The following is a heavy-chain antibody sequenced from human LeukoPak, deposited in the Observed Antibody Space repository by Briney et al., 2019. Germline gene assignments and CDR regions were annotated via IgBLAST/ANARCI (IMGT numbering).Heavy chain of an antibody. CDR1: GYTFTSYG. Sequence: GASVKVSCKASGYTFTSYGISWVRQAPGQGLEWMGWISAYNSNTNYAQKLQGRVTMTTDTSTSTAYMELRSLRSDDTAVYYCTYTRQQLVWRFDPWGQGTLVTVSS. D-gene: IGHD6-13*01. V-gene: IGHV1-18*01. J-gene: IGHJ5*02. CDR2: ISAYNSNT. CDR3: TYTRQQLVWRFDP.